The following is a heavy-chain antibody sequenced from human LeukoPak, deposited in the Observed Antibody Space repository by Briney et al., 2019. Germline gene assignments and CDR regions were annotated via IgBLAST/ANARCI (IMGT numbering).Heavy chain of an antibody. Sequence: GGPLRLSCAASGFTFSSYNMNWVRQAPGKGLEWVSSISSSSTYIYYADSVEGRFTISRDHAKNSLYLQMNSLRAEDTAVYYCARDNSWNGDYGGPYFDYWGQGTLVTVSS. D-gene: IGHD4-17*01. CDR3: ARDNSWNGDYGGPYFDY. J-gene: IGHJ4*02. V-gene: IGHV3-21*01. CDR1: GFTFSSYN. CDR2: ISSSSTYI.